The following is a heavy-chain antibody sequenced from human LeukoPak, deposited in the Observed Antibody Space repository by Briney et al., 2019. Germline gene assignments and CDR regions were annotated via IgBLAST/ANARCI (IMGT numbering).Heavy chain of an antibody. D-gene: IGHD2-2*01. J-gene: IGHJ6*02. Sequence: PSETLSLTCTVSGASIRSYYWSWIRQPPGKGLEWIGYIYYSGSTNSNPSLKSRVTISVDKVKNQFSLKLSSVTAADTALYYCARHLTDCSSTTCYLGPYGMDVWGQGTTVTGSS. CDR3: ARHLTDCSSTTCYLGPYGMDV. CDR2: IYYSGST. V-gene: IGHV4-59*08. CDR1: GASIRSYY.